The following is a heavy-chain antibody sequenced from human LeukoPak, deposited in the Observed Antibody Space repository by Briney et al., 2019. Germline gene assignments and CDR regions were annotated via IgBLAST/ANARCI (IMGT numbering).Heavy chain of an antibody. Sequence: RTGGSLRLSCAASGFTFSSYEMNWVRQAPGKGLEWVSYISSSCSTIYYADSVKGRFTISRDNAKNSLYLQMNSLRAEDTAVYYCAREMDTAMVTGYYYYYGMDVWGQGTTVTVSS. V-gene: IGHV3-48*03. J-gene: IGHJ6*02. D-gene: IGHD5-18*01. CDR2: ISSSCSTI. CDR1: GFTFSSYE. CDR3: AREMDTAMVTGYYYYYGMDV.